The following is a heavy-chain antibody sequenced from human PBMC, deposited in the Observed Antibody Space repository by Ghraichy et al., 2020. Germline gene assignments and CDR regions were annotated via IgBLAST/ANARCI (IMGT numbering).Heavy chain of an antibody. CDR2: ISSGGDTI. Sequence: GGSLRLSCAASGFTFSSYEMNWVRQAPGKGLEWASYISSGGDTIYYADSVKDRFTVSRDNAKNSLYLQMDSLRADDTAVYYCARDNYGHFDCWGQGTLVAVYS. V-gene: IGHV3-48*03. CDR3: ARDNYGHFDC. D-gene: IGHD3-10*01. J-gene: IGHJ4*02. CDR1: GFTFSSYE.